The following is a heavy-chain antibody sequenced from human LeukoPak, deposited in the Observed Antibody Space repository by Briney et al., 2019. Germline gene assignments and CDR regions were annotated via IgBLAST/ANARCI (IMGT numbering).Heavy chain of an antibody. J-gene: IGHJ4*02. CDR1: GFTFSSYA. D-gene: IGHD3-22*01. CDR2: ISGSGGST. CDR3: AKPAGGFYYDSSGYHSDY. Sequence: PGGSLRLSCAASGFTFSSYAMSWVRQAPGKGLEWVSAISGSGGSTYYADSVKGRFTISRDNSKNTLYLQMNSLRAEDTAVYYCAKPAGGFYYDSSGYHSDYWGQGTLVTVSS. V-gene: IGHV3-23*01.